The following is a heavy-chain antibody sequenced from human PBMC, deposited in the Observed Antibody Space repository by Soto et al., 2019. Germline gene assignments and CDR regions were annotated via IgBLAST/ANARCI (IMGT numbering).Heavy chain of an antibody. D-gene: IGHD2-15*01. CDR3: ARALPDIVVVVAATDSFDI. CDR2: ISSSSSYI. V-gene: IGHV3-21*05. J-gene: IGHJ3*02. Sequence: GGSLRLSCEASGFTFSNYEMNWVRQAPGKGLEWVSYISSSSSYIYYADSVKGRFTISRDNAKNSLYLQMNSLRAEDTAVYYCARALPDIVVVVAATDSFDIWGQGTMVTVSS. CDR1: GFTFSNYE.